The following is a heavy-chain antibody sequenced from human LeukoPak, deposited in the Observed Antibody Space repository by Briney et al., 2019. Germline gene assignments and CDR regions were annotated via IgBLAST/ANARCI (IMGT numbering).Heavy chain of an antibody. CDR2: IYYTGST. Sequence: SETLSLTCTVSGGSIRSYYWSWIRQPPGKGLEWIGYIYYTGSTNYNPSLKSRVTISVDTSKNQFSLKLSSVTAADTAVYHCARVDSSGYDTRGWFDPWGQGTLVTVSS. CDR1: GGSIRSYY. D-gene: IGHD5-12*01. J-gene: IGHJ5*02. CDR3: ARVDSSGYDTRGWFDP. V-gene: IGHV4-59*01.